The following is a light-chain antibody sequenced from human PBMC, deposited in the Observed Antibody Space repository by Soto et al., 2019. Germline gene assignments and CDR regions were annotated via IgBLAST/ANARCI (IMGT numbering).Light chain of an antibody. CDR3: QQYSSSPIT. V-gene: IGKV3-20*01. Sequence: ESVLTQSPGTLSVSPGERATLSCRASQSFSSTYLAWYQQKPGQAPRLLIYGASSRATGIPDRFSGGGSGTDFSLTISRLDPEDFAVYYCQQYSSSPITFGQGTRLEIK. CDR2: GAS. J-gene: IGKJ5*01. CDR1: QSFSSTY.